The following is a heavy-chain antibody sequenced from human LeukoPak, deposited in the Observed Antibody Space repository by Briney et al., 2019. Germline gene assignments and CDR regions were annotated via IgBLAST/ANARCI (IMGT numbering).Heavy chain of an antibody. CDR2: ISYDGSNK. Sequence: GRSLRLSCAASGFTFSSYAMHWVRQAPGKGLEWVAVISYDGSNKYYADSVKGRFTISRDNSKNTLYLQMNSLRAEDTAVYYCARDKMGATFVYWGQGTLVTVSS. CDR3: ARDKMGATFVY. V-gene: IGHV3-30-3*01. CDR1: GFTFSSYA. D-gene: IGHD1-26*01. J-gene: IGHJ4*02.